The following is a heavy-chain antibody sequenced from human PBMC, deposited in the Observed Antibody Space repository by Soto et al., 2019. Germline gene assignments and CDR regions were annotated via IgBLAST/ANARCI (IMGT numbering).Heavy chain of an antibody. D-gene: IGHD6-19*01. CDR1: GGSFSGYY. V-gene: IGHV4-34*01. CDR2: INHSGST. CDR3: ARAESPIAVAGNRFDY. J-gene: IGHJ4*02. Sequence: SETLSLTCAVYGGSFSGYYWSWIRQPPGKGLEWIGEINHSGSTNYNPSLKSRVTISVDTSKNQFSLKLSSVTAADTAVYYCARAESPIAVAGNRFDYWGQGTLVTVSS.